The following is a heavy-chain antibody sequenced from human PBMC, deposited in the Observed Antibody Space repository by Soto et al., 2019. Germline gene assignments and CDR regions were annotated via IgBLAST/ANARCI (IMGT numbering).Heavy chain of an antibody. CDR3: ARVKRHFEWLLGPRHRNSFSFDY. J-gene: IGHJ4*02. CDR1: GYTFTSYY. Sequence: QVQLVQSGAEVKKPGASVKVSCKASGYTFTSYYMHWVRQAPGQGLEWMGIINPSGGSTSYAQKXEGXXXMTRDTATGTXXVXLXXLRSEDTAVYFCARVKRHFEWLLGPRHRNSFSFDYGGQGTLVAVSS. D-gene: IGHD3-9*01. CDR2: INPSGGST. V-gene: IGHV1-46*03.